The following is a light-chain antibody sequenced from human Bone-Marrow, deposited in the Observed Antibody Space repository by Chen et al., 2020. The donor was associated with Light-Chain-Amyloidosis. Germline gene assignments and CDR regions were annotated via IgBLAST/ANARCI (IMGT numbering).Light chain of an antibody. CDR3: QQYYTTPWT. CDR1: QVITIP. Sequence: DIQMTQSPSSLSASVGDRVTITCRASQVITIPVAWYQQKPGKAPKLLLYAASRLQSGVPSRFSGSESGTEYTLTISSLQPEDFATYYCQQYYTTPWTFGQGTKVEIK. CDR2: AAS. J-gene: IGKJ1*01. V-gene: IGKV1-NL1*01.